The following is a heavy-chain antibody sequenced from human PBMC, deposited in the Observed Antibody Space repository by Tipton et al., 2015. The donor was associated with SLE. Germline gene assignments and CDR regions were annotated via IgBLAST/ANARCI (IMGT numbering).Heavy chain of an antibody. CDR2: ISAYNGNT. Sequence: QSGAEVKKPGASVKVSCKASGYTFTSYGISWVRQAPGQGLEWMGWISAYNGNTNYAQKLQGRVTMTTDTSTSTAYMELRSLRSDDTAVYYCARDGRTTYYYDSSGYYSFDYWGQGTLVTVSS. CDR1: GYTFTSYG. CDR3: ARDGRTTYYYDSSGYYSFDY. J-gene: IGHJ4*02. V-gene: IGHV1-18*01. D-gene: IGHD3-22*01.